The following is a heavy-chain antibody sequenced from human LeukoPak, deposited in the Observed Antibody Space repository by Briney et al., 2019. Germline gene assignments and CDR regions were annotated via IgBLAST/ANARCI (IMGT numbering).Heavy chain of an antibody. V-gene: IGHV3-48*01. Sequence: GGSLRLSCAASGFTFSSYSMNWVRQAPGKGLEWVSYISSSSSTIYYADSVKGRFTISRDNAKNSLHLQMNSLRAEDTAVYYCARDADVTTRRYYYYYYGMDVWGQGTTVTVSS. CDR2: ISSSSSTI. D-gene: IGHD4-11*01. CDR1: GFTFSSYS. J-gene: IGHJ6*02. CDR3: ARDADVTTRRYYYYYYGMDV.